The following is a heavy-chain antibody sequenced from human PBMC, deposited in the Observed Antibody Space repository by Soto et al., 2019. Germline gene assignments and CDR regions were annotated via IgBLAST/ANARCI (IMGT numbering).Heavy chain of an antibody. CDR3: ARHPTIARFENGLDV. D-gene: IGHD1-1*01. CDR2: IYYRGTT. V-gene: IGHV4-59*08. J-gene: IGHJ6*02. Sequence: TLSLTCTVSGGSVSGYYWSWIRQPPGKGLEWIGYIYYRGTTIYSPSLDRRVTLSVDTAKDQVSLKLTSVTPADTAVYYCARHPTIARFENGLDVWGHGTMVTVSS. CDR1: GGSVSGYY.